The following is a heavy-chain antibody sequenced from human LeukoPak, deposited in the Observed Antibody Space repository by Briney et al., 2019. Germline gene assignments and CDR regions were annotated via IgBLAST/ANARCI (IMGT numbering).Heavy chain of an antibody. CDR3: ARYLGNTAPRDV. CDR2: INPNSGGT. D-gene: IGHD5-18*01. J-gene: IGHJ4*02. CDR1: VYTFTGYD. V-gene: IGHV1-2*02. Sequence: ASVKVSCKASVYTFTGYDMHWVRRAPGQGLEWMGWINPNSGGTNYAQKFQGRVTMTRDTSISTAYMELSRLRSDDTAVFYYARYLGNTAPRDVWGQGTLVTVSS.